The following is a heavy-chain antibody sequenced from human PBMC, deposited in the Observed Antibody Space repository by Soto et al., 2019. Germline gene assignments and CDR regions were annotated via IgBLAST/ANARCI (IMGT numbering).Heavy chain of an antibody. V-gene: IGHV4-61*01. CDR3: ARDLGATSTPLDYSYYGMDV. J-gene: IGHJ6*02. CDR1: GGSVSSGSYY. D-gene: IGHD2-15*01. Sequence: PSETLSLTCTVSGGSVSSGSYYWSWIRQPPGKGLEWIGYIYYSGSTNYNPSLKSRVTISVDTSKNQFSLKLTSVTAADTAVYYCARDLGATSTPLDYSYYGMDVWGRGTTVTVSS. CDR2: IYYSGST.